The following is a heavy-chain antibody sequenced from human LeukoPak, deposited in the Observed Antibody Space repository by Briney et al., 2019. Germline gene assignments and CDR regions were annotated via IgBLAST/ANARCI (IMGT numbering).Heavy chain of an antibody. J-gene: IGHJ4*02. D-gene: IGHD1/OR15-1a*01. CDR3: ARDGTGVDS. CDR1: GYTFSDYF. V-gene: IGHV1-2*02. CDR2: INANSGGT. Sequence: ASVTVSCKASGYTFSDYFMHWVRQAPGQGLEWMGWINANSGGTIYAQKFQGRVTMTRDTSISTAYMDLSRLRSDDTAVYYCARDGTGVDSWGQGTLVTVSS.